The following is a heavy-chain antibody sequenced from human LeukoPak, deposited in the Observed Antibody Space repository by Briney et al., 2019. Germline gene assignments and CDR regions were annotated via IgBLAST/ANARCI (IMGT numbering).Heavy chain of an antibody. V-gene: IGHV1-69*06. Sequence: SVKVSFKASGGTFSSYAISWVRQAPGQGLEWMGGIIPIFGTANYAQKFQGRVTITADKSTSTAYMELSSLRSEDTAVYYCARAPLQSVYYYYMDVWGKGTTVTVSS. CDR1: GGTFSSYA. CDR2: IIPIFGTA. CDR3: ARAPLQSVYYYYMDV. J-gene: IGHJ6*03.